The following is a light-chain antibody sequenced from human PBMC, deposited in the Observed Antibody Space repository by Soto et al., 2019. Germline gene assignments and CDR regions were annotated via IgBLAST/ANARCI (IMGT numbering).Light chain of an antibody. CDR2: GVS. CDR3: ILCTGSSTSYV. CDR1: RSDIGSYNY. V-gene: IGLV2-14*01. J-gene: IGLJ1*01. Sequence: QSALTQPASVSGSPGQSITISCSGTRSDIGSYNYVAWYQQFPGKTPKILIYGVSTRPSGVSSRFSGSKSGNTASLTISGLQAEDEADYYCILCTGSSTSYVFGSGTKVTVL.